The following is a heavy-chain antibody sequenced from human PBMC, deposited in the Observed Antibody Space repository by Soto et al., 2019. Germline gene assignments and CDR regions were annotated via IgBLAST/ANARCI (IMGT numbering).Heavy chain of an antibody. V-gene: IGHV4-39*01. CDR1: GGSISSSSYY. J-gene: IGHJ6*03. D-gene: IGHD3-3*01. CDR3: ARAYDFWSGYYTPGDYYYMDV. CDR2: IYYSGST. Sequence: QLQLQESGPGLVKPSETLSLTCTVSGGSISSSSYYWGWILQPTGKGLEWIGSIYYSGSTYYNPSLKCRVTISVDTSKKQFSLKLSSVTAADTAVYYCARAYDFWSGYYTPGDYYYMDVWGKGTTVTVSS.